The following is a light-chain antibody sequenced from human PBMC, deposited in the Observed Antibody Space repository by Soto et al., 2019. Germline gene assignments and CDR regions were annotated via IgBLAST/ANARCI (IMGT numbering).Light chain of an antibody. Sequence: QSVLNQPRSVSGSPGQSVTLSCTGTSSDVGGYDYVSWYQHHPGTDPKLIIYDVTKRPSGVPDSFSDSKSGSTAFLTISGLQADDEAHYYCCYYAHSYTFGIFCGGTKLTVL. CDR3: CYYAHSYTFGI. J-gene: IGLJ2*01. CDR1: SSDVGGYDY. CDR2: DVT. V-gene: IGLV2-11*01.